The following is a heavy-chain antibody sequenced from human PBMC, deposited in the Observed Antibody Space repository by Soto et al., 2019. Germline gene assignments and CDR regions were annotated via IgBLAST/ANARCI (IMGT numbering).Heavy chain of an antibody. Sequence: SSETLSLTCAASGYSIASGYYWAWIRQSPGKGLEWIGSIYHAGSVYYNPSLNSRVAVSLDTSKNHFSLKLTSVTAADTAVYYCARTFDYYGMDVWGQGTTVTAP. CDR3: ARTFDYYGMDV. V-gene: IGHV4-38-2*01. J-gene: IGHJ6*02. CDR1: GYSIASGYY. CDR2: IYHAGSV.